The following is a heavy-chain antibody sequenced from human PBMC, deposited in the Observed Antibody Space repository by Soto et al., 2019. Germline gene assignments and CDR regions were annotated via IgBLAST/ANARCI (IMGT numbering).Heavy chain of an antibody. CDR1: GFTFSTYA. Sequence: EVQLLESGGVLVQPGGSLRLSCAASGFTFSTYAMTWVRQAPGKGLEWVSSISGSGGRTCYADSVKGRFTISRDNSKNTLYLQTNSLRAEDTAVYYCAKAGDYHGSESYFPLDYWGQGTLVPVSS. J-gene: IGHJ4*02. CDR3: AKAGDYHGSESYFPLDY. V-gene: IGHV3-23*01. CDR2: ISGSGGRT. D-gene: IGHD3-10*01.